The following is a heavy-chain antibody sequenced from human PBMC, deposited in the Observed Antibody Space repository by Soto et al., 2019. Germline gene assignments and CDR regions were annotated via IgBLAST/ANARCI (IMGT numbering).Heavy chain of an antibody. Sequence: GGSLRLSCAASGFTFDDYAMHWVRQAPGKGLEWVSIIYSDGYTYYSDSVKGRFTISRDNSKNTVYLQMNNLRAEDTAVYYCARDLQFIHDYGVKIPSAVWGQGTTVTVSS. CDR2: IYSDGYT. J-gene: IGHJ6*02. CDR1: GFTFDDYA. V-gene: IGHV3-66*01. CDR3: ARDLQFIHDYGVKIPSAV. D-gene: IGHD3-16*01.